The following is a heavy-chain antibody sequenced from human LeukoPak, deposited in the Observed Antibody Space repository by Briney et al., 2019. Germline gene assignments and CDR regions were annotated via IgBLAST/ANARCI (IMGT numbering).Heavy chain of an antibody. V-gene: IGHV4-59*08. J-gene: IGHJ4*02. CDR3: AKSGGYGLIDY. D-gene: IGHD1-26*01. Sequence: KSSETLSLTCTVSGGSISSYYWSWIRQPPGKGLEWIGYIYYSGSTNYNPSLKSRVTISVATSKNQFSLRLSSVTAADTAMYFCAKSGGYGLIDYWGQGTLVTVSS. CDR2: IYYSGST. CDR1: GGSISSYY.